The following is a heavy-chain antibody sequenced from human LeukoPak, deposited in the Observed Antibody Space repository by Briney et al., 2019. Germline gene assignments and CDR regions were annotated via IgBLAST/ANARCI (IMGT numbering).Heavy chain of an antibody. CDR3: AKDRSTYYCDSSGYYPDAFDI. CDR2: ISYDGSNK. D-gene: IGHD3-22*01. J-gene: IGHJ3*02. CDR1: GFSFSSYG. V-gene: IGHV3-30*18. Sequence: GGSLRLSCAASGFSFSSYGIHWVRQAPGKGLEWVAVISYDGSNKYYADSVKGRFTISRDNSKNTLYLQMNSLRAEDTAVYYCAKDRSTYYCDSSGYYPDAFDIWGQGTMVTVSS.